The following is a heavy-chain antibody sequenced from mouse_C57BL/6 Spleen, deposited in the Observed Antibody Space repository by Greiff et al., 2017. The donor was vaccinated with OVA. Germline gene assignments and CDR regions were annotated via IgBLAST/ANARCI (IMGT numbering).Heavy chain of an antibody. D-gene: IGHD4-1*01. CDR2: IYPSDSET. CDR3: AISTWDSYYFDY. J-gene: IGHJ2*01. CDR1: GYTFTSYW. Sequence: QVQLKQPGAELVRPGSSVKLSCKASGYTFTSYWMDWVKQRPGQGLEWIGNIYPSDSETHYNQKFKDKATLTVDKSSSTAYMQLSSLTSEDSAVYYCAISTWDSYYFDYWGQGTTLTVSS. V-gene: IGHV1-61*01.